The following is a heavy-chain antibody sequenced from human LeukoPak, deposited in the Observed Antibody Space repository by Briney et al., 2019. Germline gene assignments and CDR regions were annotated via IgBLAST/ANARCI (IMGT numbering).Heavy chain of an antibody. D-gene: IGHD3-16*01. CDR1: GYNFTNYW. V-gene: IGHV5-51*01. CDR2: IYPADSDT. J-gene: IGHJ4*02. CDR3: ARGGSHFEY. Sequence: GESLKTSCQGSGYNFTNYWIGWVRQMPGKGLEWMGIIYPADSDTRYSPSFQGHVTISADKSISTAYLQRTSLKASDSAIYYCARGGSHFEYWGQGTLVTVSS.